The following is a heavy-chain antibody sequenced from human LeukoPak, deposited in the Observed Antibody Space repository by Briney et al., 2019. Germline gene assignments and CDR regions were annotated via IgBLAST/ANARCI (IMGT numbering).Heavy chain of an antibody. CDR1: GFTFSSYG. J-gene: IGHJ4*02. V-gene: IGHV3-33*01. D-gene: IGHD2-15*01. CDR2: IWYDGSNK. CDR3: ARDSPLVVAATGLDY. Sequence: GRSLRLSCAASGFTFSSYGMYWVRQAPGKGLEWVAVIWYDGSNKYYADSVKGRFTISRDNSKNTLYLQMNSLRAEDTAVYYCARDSPLVVAATGLDYWGQGTLVTVSS.